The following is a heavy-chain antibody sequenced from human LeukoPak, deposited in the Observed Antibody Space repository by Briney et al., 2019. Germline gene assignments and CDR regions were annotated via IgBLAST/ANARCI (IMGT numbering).Heavy chain of an antibody. Sequence: GGSLRLSCAASGFTFSSYWMHWVRQAPGKGLVWVSRINSDGSSTSYADSVKGRFTISRDNSKNTLYLQMNSLRAEDTAVYYCARADSSGWYSYFDYWGQGTLVTVSS. J-gene: IGHJ4*02. CDR3: ARADSSGWYSYFDY. V-gene: IGHV3-74*01. CDR2: INSDGSST. D-gene: IGHD6-19*01. CDR1: GFTFSSYW.